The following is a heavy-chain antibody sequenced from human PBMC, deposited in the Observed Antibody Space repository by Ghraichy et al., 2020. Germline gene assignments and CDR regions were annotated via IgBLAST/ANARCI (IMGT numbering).Heavy chain of an antibody. Sequence: GGSLRLSCAAFGIAFSRYWFHWVRQAPGKGLVWVSRINRDGSTTNYADSVKGRFTISRDDAKNTLYLQMSSLRAEDTAVYYCAADSPWLPDSSGRTGWFDPWGQGTRVTVSS. CDR1: GIAFSRYW. CDR2: INRDGSTT. V-gene: IGHV3-74*01. D-gene: IGHD3-22*01. J-gene: IGHJ5*02. CDR3: AADSPWLPDSSGRTGWFDP.